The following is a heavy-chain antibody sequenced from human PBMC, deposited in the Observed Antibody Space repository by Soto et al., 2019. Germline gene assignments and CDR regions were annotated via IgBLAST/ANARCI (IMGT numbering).Heavy chain of an antibody. CDR2: IIPIFGTA. Sequence: QVQLVQSGAEVKKPGSSVKVSCKASGVTFSSYAISWVRQAPGQGLEWMGGIIPIFGTANYAQKFQGRVTITADEYTSTAYIGLSSLSSEDPPVYYCARARALIWGEGWGQGTLVTVSS. V-gene: IGHV1-69*01. CDR3: ARARALIWGEG. D-gene: IGHD3-16*01. J-gene: IGHJ1*01. CDR1: GVTFSSYA.